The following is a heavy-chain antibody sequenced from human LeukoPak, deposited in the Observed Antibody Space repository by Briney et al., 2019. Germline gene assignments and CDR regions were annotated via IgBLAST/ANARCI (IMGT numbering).Heavy chain of an antibody. Sequence: TSETLSLTCTVSGGSISSYYWSWIRQPPGKGLEWIGYIYYSGSTNYNPSLKSRVTISVDTSKNQFSLKLSSVTAADTAVYYCARKGYFDYWGQGTLVTVSS. CDR3: ARKGYFDY. V-gene: IGHV4-59*01. CDR2: IYYSGST. CDR1: GGSISSYY. J-gene: IGHJ4*02.